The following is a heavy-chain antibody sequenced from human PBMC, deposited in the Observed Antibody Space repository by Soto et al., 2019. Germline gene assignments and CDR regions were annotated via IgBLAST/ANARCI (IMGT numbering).Heavy chain of an antibody. CDR1: GFTFSNAW. V-gene: IGHV3-11*03. D-gene: IGHD6-13*01. CDR3: ARSGSGTEYYGLDV. CDR2: ISGSSTYT. Sequence: GGSLRLSCAASGFTFSNAWMNWVRQAPGKGLEWVSYISGSSTYTKYADSVKGRFTISRDNAKNSLYLQMNSLRAEDTAVYYCARSGSGTEYYGLDVWGQGTTVTVSS. J-gene: IGHJ6*02.